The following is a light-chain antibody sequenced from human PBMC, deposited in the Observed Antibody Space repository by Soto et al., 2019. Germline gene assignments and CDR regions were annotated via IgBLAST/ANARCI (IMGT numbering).Light chain of an antibody. J-gene: IGKJ1*01. V-gene: IGKV1-5*01. Sequence: GDRVTITCRASKTISSWLAWYHQKDGKAPKLLMYDASTLESGVPPRFSGSRSGTEFTLTISSLQPDDFGTYYCQQYNSFFSVTFGQGTKVDIK. CDR1: KTISSW. CDR3: QQYNSFFSVT. CDR2: DAS.